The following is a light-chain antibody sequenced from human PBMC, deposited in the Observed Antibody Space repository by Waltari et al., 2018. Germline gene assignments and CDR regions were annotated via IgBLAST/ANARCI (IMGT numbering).Light chain of an antibody. J-gene: IGLJ3*02. V-gene: IGLV2-8*01. CDR3: SSYADNTLV. Sequence: QSALTQPPSASGSPGQSVTISCTGTSSDYVSWFQHHPGKAPKPMIYEVSKRPSGVPDRFSGSKSVNTSSLTVSVLQADDEAHYYCSSYADNTLVFGGGTKLTVL. CDR1: SSDY. CDR2: EVS.